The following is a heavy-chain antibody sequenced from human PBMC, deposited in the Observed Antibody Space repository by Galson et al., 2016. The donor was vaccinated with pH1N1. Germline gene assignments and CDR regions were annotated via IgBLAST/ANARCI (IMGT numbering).Heavy chain of an antibody. D-gene: IGHD6-13*01. CDR1: GNTLTDLS. J-gene: IGHJ2*01. V-gene: IGHV1-24*01. Sequence: SVKVSCKASGNTLTDLSIHWVRRAPGKGLEWMGGFYPEDGETLYTQRLPQRFQGRLAVTEDTSTDTAYLELSSLRPEDTAIYYCAKLSSTSGWYNGWYFDLWCLGTLVTVSS. CDR3: AKLSSTSGWYNGWYFDL. CDR2: FYPEDGET.